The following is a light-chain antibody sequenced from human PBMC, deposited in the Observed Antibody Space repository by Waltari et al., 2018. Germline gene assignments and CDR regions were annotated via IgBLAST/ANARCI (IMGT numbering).Light chain of an antibody. CDR2: DVN. CDR3: SSYVSSN. J-gene: IGLJ1*01. CDR1: ISDIDHYKS. Sequence: HSALPQPASVSGSPGQSITIPCTGLISDIDHYKSVSWYQQHPGKAPNLIIYDVNVRPSRVSNRFSGSKSGNTASLTISGLQADDEADYYCSSYVSSNFGSGTKVTVL. V-gene: IGLV2-14*03.